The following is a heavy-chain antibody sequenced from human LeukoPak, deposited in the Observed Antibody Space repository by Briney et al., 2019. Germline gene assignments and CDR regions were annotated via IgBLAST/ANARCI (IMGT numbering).Heavy chain of an antibody. CDR2: IGSDGRNK. V-gene: IGHV3-33*01. CDR1: GFIFSSFG. Sequence: GGSLRLSCAASGFIFSSFGMHWVRQAPGKGLEWVAVIGSDGRNKFYADSVKGRFTISRDNSKNILYLQMDMLSADDTAVYYCVRDDELPDNGMDVWGQGTTVTVS. D-gene: IGHD2-15*01. J-gene: IGHJ6*02. CDR3: VRDDELPDNGMDV.